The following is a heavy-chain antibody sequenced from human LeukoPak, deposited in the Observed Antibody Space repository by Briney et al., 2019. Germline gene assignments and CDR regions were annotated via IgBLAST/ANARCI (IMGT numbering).Heavy chain of an antibody. CDR3: WTAVVVAATFKYYFDY. CDR1: GYTFTGYY. V-gene: IGHV1-2*06. D-gene: IGHD2-15*01. J-gene: IGHJ4*02. CDR2: INPNSGGT. Sequence: ASVKVSCKASGYTFTGYYMHWVRQAPGQGLEWMGRINPNSGGTNYAQKFQGRVTMTRDTSIGTAYMELSRLRSDDTAVYYCWTAVVVAATFKYYFDYWGQGTLVTVSP.